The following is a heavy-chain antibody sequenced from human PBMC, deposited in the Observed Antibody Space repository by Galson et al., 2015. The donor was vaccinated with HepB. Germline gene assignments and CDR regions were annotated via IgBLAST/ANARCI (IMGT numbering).Heavy chain of an antibody. CDR3: AKDIQSYPPAAGNY. J-gene: IGHJ4*02. Sequence: LRLSCAASRFTFSSYAMSWVRQAPGQGLEWVSAISGSGFNTYYADSVKGRFTISRDNSKNTLYLQMNSLRVEDTALYYCAKDIQSYPPAAGNYWGQGTLVTVSS. V-gene: IGHV3-23*01. CDR1: RFTFSSYA. D-gene: IGHD6-13*01. CDR2: ISGSGFNT.